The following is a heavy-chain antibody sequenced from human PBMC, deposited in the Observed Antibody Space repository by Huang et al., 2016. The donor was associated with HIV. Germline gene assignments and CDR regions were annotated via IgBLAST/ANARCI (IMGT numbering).Heavy chain of an antibody. CDR2: IKSEGSSS. CDR3: VRDPRIQSWLNYFDY. J-gene: IGHJ4*02. CDR1: GFTFSSYW. V-gene: IGHV3-74*01. D-gene: IGHD3-22*01. Sequence: EVQLVESGGGLVQPGGSLRLSCAASGFTFSSYWMHWVRQAPGKGLVWGSRIKSEGSSSGYADAVKGRFTISRDNAKNTLYLQMNSLRAEDTAVYYCVRDPRIQSWLNYFDYWDQGTLVSVSS.